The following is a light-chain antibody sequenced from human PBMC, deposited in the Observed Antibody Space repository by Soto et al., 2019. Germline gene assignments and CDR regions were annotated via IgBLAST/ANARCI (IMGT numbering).Light chain of an antibody. CDR2: DAS. J-gene: IGKJ5*01. CDR1: QGINDD. V-gene: IGKV1-6*01. Sequence: AVQLSQSPASLSADVGDRVTITCRASQGINDDVAWFQQRPGRAPRLLIYDASNVQSGVPSRFSGSGSGTEFTLTISGLLPEDFAAYHCQQLYTLPFTFGQGTRLEV. CDR3: QQLYTLPFT.